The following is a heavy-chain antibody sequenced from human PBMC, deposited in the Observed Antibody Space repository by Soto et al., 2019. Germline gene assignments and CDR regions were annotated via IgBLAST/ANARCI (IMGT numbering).Heavy chain of an antibody. D-gene: IGHD2-15*01. V-gene: IGHV3-33*01. CDR3: ASEYCSGGRCYYYGMDV. CDR1: GFTFSSYG. J-gene: IGHJ6*02. CDR2: IWYDGSNK. Sequence: QVQLVESGGGVVQPGRSLRLSCAASGFTFSSYGMHWVRQAPGKGLEWVAVIWYDGSNKYYADSVKGRFTISRDNSKNTLYLQTNSLSAEDTAVYYCASEYCSGGRCYYYGMDVWGQGTTVTVSS.